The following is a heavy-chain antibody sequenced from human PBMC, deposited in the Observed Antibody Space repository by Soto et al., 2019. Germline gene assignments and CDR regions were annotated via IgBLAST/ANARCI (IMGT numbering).Heavy chain of an antibody. J-gene: IGHJ4*02. CDR2: ISAYNDNT. CDR3: ARESPPADY. V-gene: IGHV1-18*01. Sequence: QVQLVQSGAEVKKPGASVKVSCKASGYTFSSYGISWVRQAPGQGLEWMGWISAYNDNTKYAHNLQGRVTMTTDTSPSTAFMELRSLRSDDTAVYYCARESPPADYWGQGTLVTVSS. CDR1: GYTFSSYG.